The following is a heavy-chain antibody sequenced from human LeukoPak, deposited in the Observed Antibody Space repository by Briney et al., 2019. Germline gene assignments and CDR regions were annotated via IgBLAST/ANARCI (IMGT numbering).Heavy chain of an antibody. CDR2: IKQDRSEK. CDR3: ARALKGLRRRIGGTSTFEYSYYMDV. Sequence: GGPLRLPCAASGFTFRNYWMSCVRQAPGKGREGVANIKQDRSEKYYVDSVKGRFTISRDNGKNSLYLQMNSLRAEDTAVYYCARALKGLRRRIGGTSTFEYSYYMDVWGKGATVTISS. D-gene: IGHD1-26*01. CDR1: GFTFRNYW. J-gene: IGHJ6*03. V-gene: IGHV3-7*01.